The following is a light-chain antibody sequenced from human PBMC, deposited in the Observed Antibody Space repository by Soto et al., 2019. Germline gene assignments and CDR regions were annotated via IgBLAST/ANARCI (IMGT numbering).Light chain of an antibody. J-gene: IGKJ3*01. CDR1: QSVNSNY. CDR2: DTS. Sequence: EIVLMQSPGTLSLSPGEGATLSCRASQSVNSNYLAWYQQKPGQAPTVLIFDTSRRATGVPDRFSGSGSGIDFTLSISRLEPDDFAVYYCHQYGSSQFTFGPGTKVNIK. CDR3: HQYGSSQFT. V-gene: IGKV3-20*01.